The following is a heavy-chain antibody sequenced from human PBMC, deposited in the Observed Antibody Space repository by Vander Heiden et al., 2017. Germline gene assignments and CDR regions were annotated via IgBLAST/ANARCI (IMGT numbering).Heavy chain of an antibody. CDR1: GFTFSSYW. CDR2: RKQDGSEK. CDR3: ARDVYDYVWGSYRYYFDY. J-gene: IGHJ4*02. Sequence: EVQLVESGGGLVQPGGSLRLSCAASGFTFSSYWMSWVRQAPGKGLEWVANRKQDGSEKYYVDSVKGRFTISRDNAKNSLYLQMNSLRAEDTAVYYCARDVYDYVWGSYRYYFDYWGQGTLVTVSS. D-gene: IGHD3-16*02. V-gene: IGHV3-7*01.